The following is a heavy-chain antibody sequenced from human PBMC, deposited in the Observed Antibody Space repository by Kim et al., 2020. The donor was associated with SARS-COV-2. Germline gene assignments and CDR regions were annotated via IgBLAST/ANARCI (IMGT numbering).Heavy chain of an antibody. CDR2: IFDSGNI. CDR3: ARDPKLGVDFDV. Sequence: SETLSLTCTVSGGSINSGDYYWSWIRQHPGKGLEWIGYIFDSGNIYYSPSLKGRASISMDTSKNQFSLKLTSVTAADTAVYYCARDPKLGVDFDVWGQGT. CDR1: GGSINSGDYY. D-gene: IGHD3-10*01. J-gene: IGHJ3*01. V-gene: IGHV4-31*03.